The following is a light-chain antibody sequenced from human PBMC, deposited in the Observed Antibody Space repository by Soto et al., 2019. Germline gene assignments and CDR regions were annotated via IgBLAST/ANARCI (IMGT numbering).Light chain of an antibody. CDR1: RSLLHINGQNY. V-gene: IGKV2-28*01. J-gene: IGKJ4*02. CDR2: LGS. CDR3: MQGLQFHLK. Sequence: VMTQSPLSLPVTPGEPASISCRSSRSLLHINGQNYLDWYLQKPGQSPQLLIYLGSNRASGVPDRFSGSGSGTDFTLQISRVEAEDAGVYYCMQGLQFHLKFCGGTKMAI.